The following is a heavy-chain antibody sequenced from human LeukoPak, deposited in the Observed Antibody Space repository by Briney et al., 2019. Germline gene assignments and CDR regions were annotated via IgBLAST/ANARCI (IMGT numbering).Heavy chain of an antibody. Sequence: ASVKVSCKASGYTFTSYAMNWVRQAPGRGLEWMGWINTNTGNPTYAQGFTGRFVFSLDTSVSTAYLQISSLKAEDTAVYYCAREYCSGGSCYFIDYWGQGTLVTVSS. CDR2: INTNTGNP. CDR3: AREYCSGGSCYFIDY. V-gene: IGHV7-4-1*02. J-gene: IGHJ4*02. D-gene: IGHD2-15*01. CDR1: GYTFTSYA.